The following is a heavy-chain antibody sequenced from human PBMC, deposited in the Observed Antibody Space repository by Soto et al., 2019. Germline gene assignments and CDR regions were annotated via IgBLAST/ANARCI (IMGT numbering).Heavy chain of an antibody. Sequence: QVQLQESGPGLVKPSETLSLTCSVSGGSVNSEAYYWYWIRQPPGKGLEWIGYIYYNGRTKYNPSLQCRVNIAVDTSKKQFSLRLRSVTAADTAMYYCASAERAEAMVIPSVGNWFDPGGQGTLVSVSS. CDR2: IYYNGRT. CDR3: ASAERAEAMVIPSVGNWFDP. J-gene: IGHJ5*02. D-gene: IGHD5-18*01. V-gene: IGHV4-61*08. CDR1: GGSVNSEAYY.